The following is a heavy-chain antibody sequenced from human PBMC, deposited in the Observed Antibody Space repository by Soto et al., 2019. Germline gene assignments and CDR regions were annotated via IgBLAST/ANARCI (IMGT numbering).Heavy chain of an antibody. Sequence: SETLSLTCAVSGGSISSSNWWSWVRQPPGKGLEWIGEIYHSGSTNYNPSLKSRVTISVDRSKNQFSLKLSSVTAADTAVYYCARLELQGWYFDLWGRGTLVTVSS. CDR1: GGSISSSNW. J-gene: IGHJ2*01. CDR2: IYHSGST. D-gene: IGHD1-26*01. CDR3: ARLELQGWYFDL. V-gene: IGHV4-4*02.